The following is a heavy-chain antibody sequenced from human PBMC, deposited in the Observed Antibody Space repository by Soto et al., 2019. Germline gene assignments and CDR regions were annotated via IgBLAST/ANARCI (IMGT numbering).Heavy chain of an antibody. CDR2: ISWNSGSI. Sequence: GGSLRLSCAASGFTFDDYAMHWVRQAPGKGLEWVSGISWNSGSIGYADSVKGRFTISRDNAKNSLYLQMNSLRAEDTALYYCAKAYCSSTSCYSFWFDPWGQGTLVTVSS. D-gene: IGHD2-2*01. CDR3: AKAYCSSTSCYSFWFDP. V-gene: IGHV3-9*01. CDR1: GFTFDDYA. J-gene: IGHJ5*02.